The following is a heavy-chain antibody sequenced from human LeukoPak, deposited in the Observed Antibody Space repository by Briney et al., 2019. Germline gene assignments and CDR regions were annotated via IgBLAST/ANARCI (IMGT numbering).Heavy chain of an antibody. Sequence: SETLSLTCTVSGGSISSSSYYWGRIRQTPGKGLEWIATVYYRGSTYYNPSLKTRVTISVDTSKNHFSLKLSSETAADTAVYYCARDIGPPGPYSSGGDYWGQGTLVTVSS. CDR2: VYYRGST. J-gene: IGHJ4*02. CDR1: GGSISSSSYY. CDR3: ARDIGPPGPYSSGGDY. D-gene: IGHD6-19*01. V-gene: IGHV4-39*07.